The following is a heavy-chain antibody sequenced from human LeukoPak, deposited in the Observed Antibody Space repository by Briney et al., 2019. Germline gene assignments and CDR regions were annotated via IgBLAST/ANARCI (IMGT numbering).Heavy chain of an antibody. V-gene: IGHV1-24*01. CDR1: GSTLTELS. J-gene: IGHJ5*02. Sequence: ASVKVSCKVSGSTLTELSMHWVRQAPGKGLEWMGSFDPEDGETIYAQRFQGRITMTEDTSTDTAYMELSSLRSEDTAVYYCATEPPFTTGWFDPWGQGTLVTVSS. D-gene: IGHD1-1*01. CDR3: ATEPPFTTGWFDP. CDR2: FDPEDGET.